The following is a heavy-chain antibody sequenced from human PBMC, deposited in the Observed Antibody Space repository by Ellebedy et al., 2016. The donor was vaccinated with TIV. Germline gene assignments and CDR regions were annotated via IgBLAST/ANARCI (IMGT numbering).Heavy chain of an antibody. J-gene: IGHJ4*02. D-gene: IGHD3-10*01. V-gene: IGHV3-72*01. CDR3: TRLIIIRGIPYEDY. CDR2: SRNKANSYIT. CDR1: GFSFSDHY. Sequence: PGGSLRLSCAASGFSFSDHYMDWVRQAPGKGLEWVGRSRNKANSYITEYAASVEGRFTISRDDSKNSLYLQMNSLKTEDTAVYYCTRLIIIRGIPYEDYWGQGTLVTVSS.